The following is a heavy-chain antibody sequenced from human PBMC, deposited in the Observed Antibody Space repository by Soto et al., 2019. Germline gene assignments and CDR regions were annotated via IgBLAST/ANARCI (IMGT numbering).Heavy chain of an antibody. Sequence: PSETLALTCTVSGASISGFYWSWIRKSPGKGLEWIGRICASGSTDYNPSLKSRVTISVDTSKNQFSLKLTSVTAADTAMYYCAREAGVRSPFDPWGQGTLVTVSS. CDR3: AREAGVRSPFDP. V-gene: IGHV4-4*07. CDR1: GASISGFY. CDR2: ICASGST. J-gene: IGHJ5*02. D-gene: IGHD4-17*01.